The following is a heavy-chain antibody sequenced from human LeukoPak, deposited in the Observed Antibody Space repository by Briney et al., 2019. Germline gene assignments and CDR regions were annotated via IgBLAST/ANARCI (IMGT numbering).Heavy chain of an antibody. D-gene: IGHD6-19*01. CDR3: AREVASGWYTDFDY. V-gene: IGHV3-48*04. J-gene: IGHJ4*02. Sequence: GGSLRLSCAASGSTFSSHTMNWVRQAPGKGLEWVSYISSSSSTIYYADSAKGRFTISRDNAKNSLYLQMNSLRAEDTAVYYCAREVASGWYTDFDYWGQGTLVTVSS. CDR2: ISSSSSTI. CDR1: GSTFSSHT.